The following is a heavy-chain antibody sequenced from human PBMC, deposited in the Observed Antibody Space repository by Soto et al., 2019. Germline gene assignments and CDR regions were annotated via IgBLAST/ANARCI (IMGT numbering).Heavy chain of an antibody. V-gene: IGHV1-69*13. CDR1: GGTFSSYA. CDR2: IIPIFGTA. CDR3: ARVGYSSSSVLDY. Sequence: SVKVSCKASGGTFSSYAISWVRQAPGQGLEWMGGIIPIFGTANYAQKFQGRVTITADESTSTAYMELSSPRSEDTAVYYCARVGYSSSSVLDYWGQGTLVTVSS. J-gene: IGHJ4*02. D-gene: IGHD6-6*01.